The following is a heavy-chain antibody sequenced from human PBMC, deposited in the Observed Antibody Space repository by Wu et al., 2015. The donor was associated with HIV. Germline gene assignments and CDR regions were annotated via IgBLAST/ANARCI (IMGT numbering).Heavy chain of an antibody. CDR1: GYTFSSYY. J-gene: IGHJ4*01. Sequence: QFQLVQSGAEVKKPGASVKVSCKASGYTFSSYYMNWVRQAPGQGLEWMGWINPKSGGTNCAQVFRGRLTLTRNTSNTTVYMELKRLTSEDTAMYFCARSHKWLQLRYQGNFDSWG. CDR3: ARSHKWLQLRYQGNFDS. CDR2: INPKSGGT. V-gene: IGHV1-2*02. D-gene: IGHD6-19*01.